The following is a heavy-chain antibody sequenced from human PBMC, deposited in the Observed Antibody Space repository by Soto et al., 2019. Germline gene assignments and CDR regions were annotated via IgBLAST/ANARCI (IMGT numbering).Heavy chain of an antibody. D-gene: IGHD2-2*01. J-gene: IGHJ5*02. CDR3: ARARSTTWSGTTRGWFDP. CDR1: GFPLKNYT. Sequence: EVQLVESGGGLVKPGGSLRLSCAASGFPLKNYTMNWVRQAPGKGLEWVSSISGTSNYKYYADSVKVRFTISRNNAKYALYLQMSSLRAEDTAVYYCARARSTTWSGTTRGWFDPWGQGTLVTVAS. V-gene: IGHV3-21*06. CDR2: ISGTSNYK.